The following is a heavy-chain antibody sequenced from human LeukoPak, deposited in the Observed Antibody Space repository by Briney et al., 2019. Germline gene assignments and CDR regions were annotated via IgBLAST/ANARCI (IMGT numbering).Heavy chain of an antibody. CDR2: IWYDGSNK. CDR3: ASGSGWPIDY. CDR1: GFTFSSYG. D-gene: IGHD6-19*01. V-gene: IGHV3-33*01. J-gene: IGHJ4*02. Sequence: GGSLRLSCAASGFTFSSYGMHWVRQAPGKGLEWVAVIWYDGSNKYYADSVKGRFTISRDNSKNTLYLQMNSLGAEDTAVYYCASGSGWPIDYWGQGTLVTVSS.